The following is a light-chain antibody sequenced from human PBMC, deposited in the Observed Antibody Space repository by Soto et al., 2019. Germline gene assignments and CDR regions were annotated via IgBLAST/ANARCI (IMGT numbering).Light chain of an antibody. CDR1: SADVGGYNF. J-gene: IGLJ3*02. V-gene: IGLV2-11*01. CDR2: DVS. CDR3: CSYGGSYTWV. Sequence: QSALTQPRSVSGSPGQSVTISCTGASADVGGYNFVSWYHQHPGKAPTLMIFDVSHRPSGVPDRFSGSKSGTTASLTISGLQAEDEADYYCCSYGGSYTWVFGGGTKLTVL.